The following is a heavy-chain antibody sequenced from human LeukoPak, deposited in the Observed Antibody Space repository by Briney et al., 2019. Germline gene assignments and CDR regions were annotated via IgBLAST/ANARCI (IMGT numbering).Heavy chain of an antibody. J-gene: IGHJ6*02. CDR1: GAPISLYY. CDR2: IYYTGNS. D-gene: IGHD1-1*01. V-gene: IGHV4-59*01. Sequence: SETLSLTCTFSGAPISLYYWTWIRQPPGKGLEWIGYIYYTGNSNYNSTLKSRVTMSIDASKKQFSPNLSAVTAADTAVYYCASLHIRHLTLEVWGRGTTVTVSS. CDR3: ASLHIRHLTLEV.